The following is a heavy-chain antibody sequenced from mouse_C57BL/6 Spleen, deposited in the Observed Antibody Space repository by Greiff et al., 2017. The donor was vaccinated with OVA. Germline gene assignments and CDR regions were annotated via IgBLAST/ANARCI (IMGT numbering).Heavy chain of an antibody. CDR1: GYTFTSYW. D-gene: IGHD1-1*01. CDR3: ARSAITTVVGGYFDY. CDR2: IYPGSGST. J-gene: IGHJ2*01. Sequence: QVQLQQPGAELVKPGASVKMSCTASGYTFTSYWITWVKQRPGQGLEWIGDIYPGSGSTNYNEKFKSKATLTVDTSSSTAYMQLSSLTSEDSAVYYCARSAITTVVGGYFDYWGQGTTLTVSS. V-gene: IGHV1-55*01.